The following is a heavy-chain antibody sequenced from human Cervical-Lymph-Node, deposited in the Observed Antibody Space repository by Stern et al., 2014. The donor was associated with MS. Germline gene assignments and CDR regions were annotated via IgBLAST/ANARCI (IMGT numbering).Heavy chain of an antibody. CDR3: AKDDYYYDSGGYLGWFDT. CDR1: GFTFSTSA. V-gene: IGHV3-23*04. CDR2: IGGSGYST. J-gene: IGHJ5*02. D-gene: IGHD3-22*01. Sequence: VQLVESGGGLVQPGGSLRLSCAASGFTFSTSAMSWVRQAPGKGLEWVSAIGGSGYSTYYEDSVKGRFTISRDNSKNTLYLQMNSLRAEDTAVYYCAKDDYYYDSGGYLGWFDTWGQGTLVTVSS.